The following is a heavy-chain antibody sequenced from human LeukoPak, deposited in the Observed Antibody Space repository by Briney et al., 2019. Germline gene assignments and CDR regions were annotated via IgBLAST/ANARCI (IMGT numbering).Heavy chain of an antibody. CDR2: IYRGGGT. CDR1: GFTVSSNY. CDR3: ARNMRDSSSWYGAFDI. D-gene: IGHD6-13*01. J-gene: IGHJ3*02. V-gene: IGHV3-53*01. Sequence: PGGSLRLSCAASGFTVSSNYMSWVRQAPGKGLEWVSVIYRGGGTYFADSVKGRFTISRDNSNNTLDLQMNSLRAEDTAVYYCARNMRDSSSWYGAFDIWGQGTMVTVSS.